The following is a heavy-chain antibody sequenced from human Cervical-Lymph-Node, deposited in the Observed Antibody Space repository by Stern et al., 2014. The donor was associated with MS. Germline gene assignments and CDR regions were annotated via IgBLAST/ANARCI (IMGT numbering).Heavy chain of an antibody. CDR1: GVSLTTVRVG. J-gene: IGHJ6*02. CDR2: IFLGEDK. CDR3: AHTTVTFDEAYGLDV. Sequence: QVTLRESGPTLVKPTQTLTLTCTFSGVSLTTVRVGLHWIRHAPGKALEWLGVIFLGEDKRYSASLKSRLTITKDTSKNQVVLTMTNMDPVDTATYYCAHTTVTFDEAYGLDVWGQGTTVTVSS. V-gene: IGHV2-5*02. D-gene: IGHD4-17*01.